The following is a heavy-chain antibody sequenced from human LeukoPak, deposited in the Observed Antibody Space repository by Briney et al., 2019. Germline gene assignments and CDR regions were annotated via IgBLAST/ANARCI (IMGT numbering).Heavy chain of an antibody. D-gene: IGHD2/OR15-2a*01. J-gene: IGHJ4*02. Sequence: SETLSLTCTVSGGSISSYYWSWIRQPPGKGLEWIGYIYYSGSTNYNPSLKSRVTISVDTSKNQFSLKLSSVTAADTAVYYCARVYRTVFDYWSQGTLVTVSS. CDR3: ARVYRTVFDY. V-gene: IGHV4-59*01. CDR2: IYYSGST. CDR1: GGSISSYY.